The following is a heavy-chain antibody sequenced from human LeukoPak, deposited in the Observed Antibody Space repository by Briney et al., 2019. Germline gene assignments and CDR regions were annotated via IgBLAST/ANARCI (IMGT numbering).Heavy chain of an antibody. V-gene: IGHV3-23*01. Sequence: GGSLRLSCAVSGITLSNYGMSWVRQAPGKGLEWVAGISDSGGSTNYADSVKGRFTISRDNPKNTLYLQMNSLRAENTAVYFCAKRGVVIRVILVGFHKEAYYFDSWGQGALVTVSS. CDR1: GITLSNYG. J-gene: IGHJ4*02. CDR3: AKRGVVIRVILVGFHKEAYYFDS. CDR2: ISDSGGST. D-gene: IGHD3-22*01.